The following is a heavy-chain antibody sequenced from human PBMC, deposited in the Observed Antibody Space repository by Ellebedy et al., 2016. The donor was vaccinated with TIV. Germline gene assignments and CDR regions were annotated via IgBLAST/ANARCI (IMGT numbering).Heavy chain of an antibody. D-gene: IGHD5-24*01. CDR2: IYYTGST. CDR1: GGSISGSSYY. Sequence: LRLSCTVSGGSISGSSYYWGWIRQHPGKGLEWIEYIYYTGSTYYNPSLKSRLIISVDTSKNQFSLKLTSVTAADTAVYYCARGRWLQPYFDYWGQGTPVTVSS. CDR3: ARGRWLQPYFDY. V-gene: IGHV4-31*03. J-gene: IGHJ4*02.